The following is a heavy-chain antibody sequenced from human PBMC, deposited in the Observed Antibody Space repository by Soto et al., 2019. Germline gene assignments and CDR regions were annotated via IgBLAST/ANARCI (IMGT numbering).Heavy chain of an antibody. J-gene: IGHJ3*02. D-gene: IGHD3-3*01. V-gene: IGHV3-21*01. CDR1: GFTFSSYS. CDR2: ISSSSSYI. CDR3: ASDLTPIYDFDAFVI. Sequence: EVQLVESGGGLVKPGGSLRLSCAASGFTFSSYSMNWVRQAPGKGLEWVSSISSSSSYIYYADSVKGRFTISRDNAKNSLYLQMNSVRAEDTAVYYCASDLTPIYDFDAFVIWGQGTMVTVSS.